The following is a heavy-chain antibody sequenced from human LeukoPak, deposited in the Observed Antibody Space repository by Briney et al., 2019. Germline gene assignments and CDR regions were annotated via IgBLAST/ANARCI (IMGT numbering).Heavy chain of an antibody. J-gene: IGHJ4*02. D-gene: IGHD6-19*01. V-gene: IGHV3-33*01. CDR1: GFTFSSTG. CDR3: VRDNSGPDD. Sequence: PGRSLRLSCAASGFTFSSTGMHWFRQAPGKGLEWVAVIWYDGSNKYYADSVKGRFTISRDNSKNTLYLQMNSLRAEDTAVYYCVRDNSGPDDWGQGTLVTVSS. CDR2: IWYDGSNK.